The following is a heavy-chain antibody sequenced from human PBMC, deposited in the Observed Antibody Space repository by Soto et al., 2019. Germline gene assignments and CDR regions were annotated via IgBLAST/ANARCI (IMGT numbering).Heavy chain of an antibody. CDR2: VYYSGST. D-gene: IGHD3-10*01. Sequence: SETLSLTCTVSGGSISSYYWTWIRQAPGKGLEWIGYVYYSGSTNYNPSLKSRVTLSVDTSKNQFSLRLTSVTAADTAVYYCARDKYGSRLDYWGQGTLDIVSS. CDR1: GGSISSYY. V-gene: IGHV4-59*01. J-gene: IGHJ4*02. CDR3: ARDKYGSRLDY.